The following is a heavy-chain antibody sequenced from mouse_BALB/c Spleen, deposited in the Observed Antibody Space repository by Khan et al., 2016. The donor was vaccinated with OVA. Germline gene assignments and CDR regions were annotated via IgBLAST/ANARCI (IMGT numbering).Heavy chain of an antibody. CDR2: ISDLAYTF. J-gene: IGHJ3*01. CDR3: ARVGGTAPFAY. CDR1: GFTFSDYG. Sequence: EVELVESGGGLVQPGGSRKLSCAASGFTFSDYGMAWVRQAPGKGPEWVAFISDLAYTFYYADTVTGRFTLSRENAKNTLYLEMSSLRAGDTAMYYCARVGGTAPFAYWGQGTLVTVSA. V-gene: IGHV5-15*02. D-gene: IGHD1-2*01.